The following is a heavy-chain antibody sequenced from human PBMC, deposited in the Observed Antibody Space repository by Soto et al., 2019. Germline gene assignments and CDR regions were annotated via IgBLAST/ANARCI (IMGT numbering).Heavy chain of an antibody. CDR3: ARNPEAGFGTNRGKYSLWYFDL. Sequence: VASVKVSCKASGYTFTGYYMHWVRQAPGQGLEWMGWINPNSGGTNYAQKFQGRVTMTRDTSISTAYMELSRLRSDDTAVYYCARNPEAGFGTNRGKYSLWYFDLWGRGTLVTVSS. CDR1: GYTFTGYY. D-gene: IGHD1-1*01. V-gene: IGHV1-2*02. CDR2: INPNSGGT. J-gene: IGHJ2*01.